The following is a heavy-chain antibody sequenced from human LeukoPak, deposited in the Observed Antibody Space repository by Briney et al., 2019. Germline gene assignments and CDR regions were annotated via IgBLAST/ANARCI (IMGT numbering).Heavy chain of an antibody. V-gene: IGHV3-48*03. CDR1: GFTFSSYE. Sequence: PGGSLRLSCAASGFTFSSYEMNWVRQAPGKGLEWVSYISSSGSTIYYADSVKGRFTISRDNAKNSLYLQMNSLRSDDTAVYYCARAGLERRKVVEYNWFDPWGQGTLVIVSS. CDR2: ISSSGSTI. D-gene: IGHD1-1*01. CDR3: ARAGLERRKVVEYNWFDP. J-gene: IGHJ5*02.